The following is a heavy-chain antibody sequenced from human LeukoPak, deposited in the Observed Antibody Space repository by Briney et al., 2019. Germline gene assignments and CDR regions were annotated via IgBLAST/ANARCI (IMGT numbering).Heavy chain of an antibody. CDR1: GYTFTSSG. CDR3: ARVPIPEVLWFGEEQGGYYYYYMDV. Sequence: AASVKVSCKASGYTFTSSGISWVRQAPGQGLEWMGWISGYNGKTNYAQKLQGRVTMTTDASTSTAYMELRSLRSDDTAMYYCARVPIPEVLWFGEEQGGYYYYYMDVWGKGTTVTISS. D-gene: IGHD3-10*01. J-gene: IGHJ6*03. CDR2: ISGYNGKT. V-gene: IGHV1-18*01.